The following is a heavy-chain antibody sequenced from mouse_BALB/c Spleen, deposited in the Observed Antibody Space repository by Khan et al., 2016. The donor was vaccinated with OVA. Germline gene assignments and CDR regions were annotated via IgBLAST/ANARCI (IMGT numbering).Heavy chain of an antibody. J-gene: IGHJ1*01. CDR3: MSYSSYWYFDV. CDR1: GFTFSGFW. V-gene: IGHV11-2*02. Sequence: EVQLLETGGGLVQPGGSRGLSCEGSGFTFSGFWMSWVRQTPGKTLEWIGDINSDGSAINYAPSIKDRFTIFRDNDKSTLYLQMSNVRSEDTATXYCMSYSSYWYFDVWGAGTTVTVSS. D-gene: IGHD1-1*01. CDR2: INSDGSAI.